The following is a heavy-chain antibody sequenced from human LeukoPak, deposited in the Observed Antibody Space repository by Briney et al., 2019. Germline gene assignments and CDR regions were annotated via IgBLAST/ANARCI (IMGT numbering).Heavy chain of an antibody. V-gene: IGHV1-69*13. J-gene: IGHJ4*02. CDR1: GGTFSSYT. CDR2: IIPIFGTA. Sequence: ASVKVSCKASGGTFSSYTISWVRQAPGQGLEWMGGIIPIFGTANYAQKFQGRVTITADESTSTAYMELSSLRSEDTAVYYCARGPQPHYFDYWGQGTLFPVSS. CDR3: ARGPQPHYFDY.